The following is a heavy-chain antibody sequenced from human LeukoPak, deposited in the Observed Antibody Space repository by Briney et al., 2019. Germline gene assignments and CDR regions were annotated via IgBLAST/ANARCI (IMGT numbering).Heavy chain of an antibody. V-gene: IGHV1-69*05. Sequence: SVKVSCKASGGTFSSYAICWVRQAPGQGLEWMGGITPIFGTANYAQKFQGRVTITTDESTSTAYMELSSLRSEDTAVYYCARGRSSSLGFWFDPWGQGTLVTVSS. CDR2: ITPIFGTA. D-gene: IGHD6-13*01. J-gene: IGHJ5*02. CDR3: ARGRSSSLGFWFDP. CDR1: GGTFSSYA.